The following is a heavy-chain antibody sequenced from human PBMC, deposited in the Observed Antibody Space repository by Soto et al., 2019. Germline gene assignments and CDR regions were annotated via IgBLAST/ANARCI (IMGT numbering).Heavy chain of an antibody. CDR1: GLTFSSYS. Sequence: PGGSLRLSCAASGLTFSSYSMNWVRQAPGKGLEWVSYISSSSSTIYYVDSVKGRFTISRDNAKNSLYLQMNSLRAEDTAVYYCARFYYDSSGYLPSPYYYYYGMDVWGQGTTVTVSS. J-gene: IGHJ6*02. CDR3: ARFYYDSSGYLPSPYYYYYGMDV. CDR2: ISSSSSTI. D-gene: IGHD3-22*01. V-gene: IGHV3-48*04.